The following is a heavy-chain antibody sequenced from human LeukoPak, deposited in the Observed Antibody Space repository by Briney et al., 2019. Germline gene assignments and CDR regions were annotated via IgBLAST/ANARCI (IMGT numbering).Heavy chain of an antibody. CDR2: INHSGST. V-gene: IGHV4-34*01. CDR1: GGSFSGYY. J-gene: IGHJ4*02. D-gene: IGHD3-10*01. CDR3: ARGRPYYYGSGSYFGY. Sequence: SSETLSLTCAVYGGSFSGYYWSWIRQPPGKGLEWIGEINHSGSTNYNPSLKSRVTISVDTSKNQFSLKLSSVTAADTAVYYCARGRPYYYGSGSYFGYWGQGTLVTVSS.